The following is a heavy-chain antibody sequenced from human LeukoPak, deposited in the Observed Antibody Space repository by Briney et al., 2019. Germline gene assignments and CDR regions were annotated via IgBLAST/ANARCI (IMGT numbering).Heavy chain of an antibody. CDR1: GFTFSSYG. J-gene: IGHJ6*04. Sequence: GGSLRLSCAASGFTFSSYGMHWVRQAPGKGLEWVAFIRYDGSNKYYADSVKGRFTISRDNSKNTLYLQMNSLRAEDTAVYYCAKDGDQVWSGHPDVWGKGTTVTVSS. D-gene: IGHD3-3*01. V-gene: IGHV3-30*02. CDR3: AKDGDQVWSGHPDV. CDR2: IRYDGSNK.